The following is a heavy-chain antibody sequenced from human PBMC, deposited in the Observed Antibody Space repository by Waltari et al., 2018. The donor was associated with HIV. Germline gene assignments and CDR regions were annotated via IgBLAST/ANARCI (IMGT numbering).Heavy chain of an antibody. V-gene: IGHV3-33*01. Sequence: QEHLVESGGGVVPPGRTLRLSCAALGFSLTNFGFCWLRQVSGQGLEGVAVIWSDGSVKHYGDSVKGRFTISRDSSKKTVYLQMNSLTAEDTATYYCARFNYDDAAPRDRGQGTMVTVSS. CDR2: IWSDGSVK. D-gene: IGHD3-16*01. CDR3: ARFNYDDAAPRD. CDR1: GFSLTNFG. J-gene: IGHJ3*01.